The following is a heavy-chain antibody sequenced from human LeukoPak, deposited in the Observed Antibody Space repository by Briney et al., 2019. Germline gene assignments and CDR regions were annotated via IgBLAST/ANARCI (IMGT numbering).Heavy chain of an antibody. CDR3: ATAYNYYDSSGYSPGGFDP. Sequence: SGTLSLTRAVSGGSISSSNWWSWVRQPPGKGLEWIGEIYHSGSTNYNPSLKSRVTISVDKSKNQFSLNLSSVTAADTAVYYCATAYNYYDSSGYSPGGFDPWGQGTLVTVSS. V-gene: IGHV4-4*02. J-gene: IGHJ5*02. CDR2: IYHSGST. CDR1: GGSISSSNW. D-gene: IGHD3-22*01.